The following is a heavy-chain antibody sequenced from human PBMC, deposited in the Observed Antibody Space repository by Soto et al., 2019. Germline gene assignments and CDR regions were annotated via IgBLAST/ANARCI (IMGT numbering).Heavy chain of an antibody. CDR2: ITGSSSNL. D-gene: IGHD3-9*01. CDR3: AKGGAVYGLLTHDY. V-gene: IGHV3-23*01. Sequence: EVQLLESGGGLEQPGGSLRLSCAASGFTFNDYAMSWVRQAPGKGLEWVTTITGSSSNLYYTDSVKGRFAISRDNSRNILFLQMNSLTAEDTAVYYCAKGGAVYGLLTHDYWGQGTLVTVSS. J-gene: IGHJ4*02. CDR1: GFTFNDYA.